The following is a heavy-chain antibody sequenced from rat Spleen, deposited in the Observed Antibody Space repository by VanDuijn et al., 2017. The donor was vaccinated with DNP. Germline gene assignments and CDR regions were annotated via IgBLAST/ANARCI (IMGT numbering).Heavy chain of an antibody. V-gene: IGHV3-1*01. CDR3: ARWGSHFDF. J-gene: IGHJ2*01. Sequence: EVQLQESGSGLVKPSQSLSLTCSVTGYSITSNYWGWIRKFPGNKMEYIGHISYSGNTNYNPSLKSRISITRDTSKNHFFLQLNSVTSEDTATYYCARWGSHFDFWGQGVMVTVSS. D-gene: IGHD1-2*01. CDR2: ISYSGNT. CDR1: GYSITSNY.